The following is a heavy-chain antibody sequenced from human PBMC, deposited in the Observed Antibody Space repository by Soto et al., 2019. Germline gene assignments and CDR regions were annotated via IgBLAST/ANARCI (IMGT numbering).Heavy chain of an antibody. CDR1: GFTFSSYD. V-gene: IGHV3-13*01. J-gene: IGHJ3*02. Sequence: GGSLRLSCAASGFTFSSYDMHWVRQATGKGLEWVSAIGTAGDTYYPGSVKGRFTISRENAKNSLYLQMNSLRAGDTAVYYCARGSPRFCGGDCNDAFDIWGQGTMVTVSS. D-gene: IGHD2-21*01. CDR3: ARGSPRFCGGDCNDAFDI. CDR2: IGTAGDT.